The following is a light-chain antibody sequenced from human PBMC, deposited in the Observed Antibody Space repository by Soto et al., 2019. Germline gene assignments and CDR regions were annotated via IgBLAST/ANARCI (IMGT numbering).Light chain of an antibody. Sequence: DIQMTQSPSTLSASVGDRVTITCRASQSISSCLDWYQQKQGKAPKLLIYDASSLESGVPSRFSGSGSGTEFTLTISSLQPDDFATYYCQQYNSYSPYTFGQGTKLEIK. V-gene: IGKV1-5*03. CDR2: DAS. J-gene: IGKJ2*01. CDR3: QQYNSYSPYT. CDR1: QSISSC.